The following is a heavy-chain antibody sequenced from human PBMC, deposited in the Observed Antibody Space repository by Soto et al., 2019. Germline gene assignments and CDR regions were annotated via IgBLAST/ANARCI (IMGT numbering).Heavy chain of an antibody. V-gene: IGHV1-69*02. J-gene: IGHJ6*02. CDR2: IIPILGIA. CDR1: GGTFSSYT. Sequence: QVQLVQSGAEVKKPGSSVKVSCKASGGTFSSYTISWVRQAPGQGLEWMGRIIPILGIANYAQKFQGRVTXXXNKSTSTAYMXXSXLXXEDTAVYYCAILLDYYGSGSTEQWWTHYCYYGMDVWGQGTTVTVSS. D-gene: IGHD3-10*01. CDR3: AILLDYYGSGSTEQWWTHYCYYGMDV.